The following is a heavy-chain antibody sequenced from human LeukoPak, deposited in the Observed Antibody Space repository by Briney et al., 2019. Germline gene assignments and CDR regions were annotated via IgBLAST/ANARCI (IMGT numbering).Heavy chain of an antibody. CDR1: GGTFSSYA. CDR2: IIPILGIA. CDR3: ARGHSGSSFDY. V-gene: IGHV1-69*04. Sequence: SVKVSCKASGGTFSSYAISWVRQAPGQGLEWMGRIIPILGIANYAQKFQGRVTITADKSTSTAYMELSSLRSEDTAVYYCARGHSGSSFDYWGQGTLVTVSS. J-gene: IGHJ4*02. D-gene: IGHD1-26*01.